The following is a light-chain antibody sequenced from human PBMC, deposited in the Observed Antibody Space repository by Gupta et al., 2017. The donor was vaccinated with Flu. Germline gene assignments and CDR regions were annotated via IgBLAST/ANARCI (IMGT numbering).Light chain of an antibody. V-gene: IGKV2-28*01. CDR1: QSLLHSNGYNY. J-gene: IGKJ2*01. CDR2: LGS. CDR3: MQVLRPVYT. Sequence: DIVMTQSPLSLPVTPGEPASISCRSSQSLLHSNGYNYLNWYVQRPGQSPQLLIYLGSDRASGVPDRFSGSGSGTDFTLKISRVEAEDVGVYYCMQVLRPVYTLGQGTKLEIK.